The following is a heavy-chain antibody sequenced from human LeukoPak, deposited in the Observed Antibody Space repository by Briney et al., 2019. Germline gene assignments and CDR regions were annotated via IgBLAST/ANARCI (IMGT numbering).Heavy chain of an antibody. Sequence: PGRSLRLSCAASGFTFDDYAMHWVRQAPGKGLGWVSGISWNSGSIGYADSVKGRFTISRDNAKNSLYLQMNSLRAEDTALYYCAKASSSSSWYGGNFDYWGQGTLVTVSS. CDR3: AKASSSSSWYGGNFDY. J-gene: IGHJ4*02. V-gene: IGHV3-9*01. CDR2: ISWNSGSI. D-gene: IGHD6-13*01. CDR1: GFTFDDYA.